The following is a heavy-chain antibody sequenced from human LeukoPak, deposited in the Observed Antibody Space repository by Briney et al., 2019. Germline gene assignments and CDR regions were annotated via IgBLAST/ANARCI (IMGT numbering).Heavy chain of an antibody. Sequence: KPSETLSLTCTVSDGSISTNYWSWIRQPAGKGLEWIGRIYASGSTNYKPSLKSRVTMSVDTSKNQFSLKLSSVTAADTAVYYCARETHSGRYPLDNWFDPWGQGTLVTVSS. V-gene: IGHV4-4*07. CDR3: ARETHSGRYPLDNWFDP. CDR2: IYASGST. CDR1: DGSISTNY. D-gene: IGHD1-26*01. J-gene: IGHJ5*02.